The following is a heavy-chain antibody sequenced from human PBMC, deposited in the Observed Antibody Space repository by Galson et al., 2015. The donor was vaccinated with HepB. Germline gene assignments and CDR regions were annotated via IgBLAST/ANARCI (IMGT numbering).Heavy chain of an antibody. Sequence: TLSLTCTVSGGSISSGGYYWSRIRQHPGKGLEWIGYIYYSGSTYDNPSLKSRVTISVDTSKNQFSLKLSSVTAADTAVYYCARERNYYDSSGYRTVDYWGQGTLVTVSS. CDR3: ARERNYYDSSGYRTVDY. CDR1: GGSISSGGYY. J-gene: IGHJ4*02. D-gene: IGHD3-22*01. V-gene: IGHV4-31*03. CDR2: IYYSGST.